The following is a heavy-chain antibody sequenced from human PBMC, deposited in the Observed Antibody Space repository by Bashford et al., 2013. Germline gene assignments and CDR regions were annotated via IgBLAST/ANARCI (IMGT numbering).Heavy chain of an antibody. Sequence: VRQAPGKGLEWVSAISGSGGSTYYADSVKGRFTISRDNSKNTLYLQMNSLRAEDTAVYYCGTDGHPLYYFDSSGVGSYFQHWGQGTLVTVSS. V-gene: IGHV3-23*01. CDR3: GTDGHPLYYFDSSGVGSYFQH. CDR2: ISGSGGST. J-gene: IGHJ1*01. D-gene: IGHD3-22*01.